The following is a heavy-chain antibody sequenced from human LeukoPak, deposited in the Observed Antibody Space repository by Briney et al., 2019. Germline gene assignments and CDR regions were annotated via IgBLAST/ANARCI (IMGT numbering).Heavy chain of an antibody. Sequence: PGGSLRLSCAASGFTFSGYAMHWVRQAPGKGLEWVAVMSSDGSDGYYADSVRGRFTISRDNSVNTLYLQMNSLRAEDAAVYYCARGLGYCTSTSCYGGDYWGQGTLVTVSS. J-gene: IGHJ4*02. CDR3: ARGLGYCTSTSCYGGDY. V-gene: IGHV3-30*04. CDR2: MSSDGSDG. D-gene: IGHD2-2*01. CDR1: GFTFSGYA.